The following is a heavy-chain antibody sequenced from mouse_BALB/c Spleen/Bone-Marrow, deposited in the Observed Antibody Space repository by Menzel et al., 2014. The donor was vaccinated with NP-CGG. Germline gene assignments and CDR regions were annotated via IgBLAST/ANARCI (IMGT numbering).Heavy chain of an antibody. Sequence: QVRLQQSGPELVKPGASVKISCKASGYAFSSSWMNWVKQRPGQGLEWIGRIYPGDGDTKYNGKFKGKATLTADKSSSTAYMQLSSLTSVDSAVYFCARPLNWDPYAMDYWGQGTSVTVSS. CDR1: GYAFSSSW. CDR2: IYPGDGDT. V-gene: IGHV1-82*01. CDR3: ARPLNWDPYAMDY. J-gene: IGHJ4*01. D-gene: IGHD4-1*02.